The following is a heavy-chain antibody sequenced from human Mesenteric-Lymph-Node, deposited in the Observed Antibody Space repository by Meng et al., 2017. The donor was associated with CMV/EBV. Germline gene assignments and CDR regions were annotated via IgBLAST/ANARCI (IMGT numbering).Heavy chain of an antibody. J-gene: IGHJ6*02. CDR2: IYYSGST. V-gene: IGHV4-61*01. CDR1: GGSVSSGSYY. D-gene: IGHD3-10*01. Sequence: SETLSLTCTVSGGSVSSGSYYWSWIRQPPGKGLEWIGYIYYSGSTSYNPSLKSRVTISVDTSKNQFSLKLSSVTAADTAVYYCARRSYYYYGLDVWGQGTTVTVSS. CDR3: ARRSYYYYGLDV.